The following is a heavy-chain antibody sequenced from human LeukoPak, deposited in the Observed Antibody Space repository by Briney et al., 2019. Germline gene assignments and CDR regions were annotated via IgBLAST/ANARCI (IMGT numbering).Heavy chain of an antibody. CDR1: GYTFTSYD. CDR2: INPNSGGT. V-gene: IGHV1-2*04. J-gene: IGHJ4*02. Sequence: ASVKVSCKASGYTFTSYDFNWVRQAPGQGLEWMGWINPNSGGTNYAQKFQGWVTMTRDTSISTVYMELSRLRSDDTAVYYCARGWELSPLDFDYWGQGTLVTVSS. D-gene: IGHD1-26*01. CDR3: ARGWELSPLDFDY.